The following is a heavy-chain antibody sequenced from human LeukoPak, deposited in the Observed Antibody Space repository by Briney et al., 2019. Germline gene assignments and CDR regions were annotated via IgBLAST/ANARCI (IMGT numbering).Heavy chain of an antibody. D-gene: IGHD3-22*01. CDR1: GITLSNYG. CDR2: ISDSGGRT. Sequence: GGSLRLSCAVSGITLSNYGMSWVRQAPGKGLEWVAGISDSGGRTNYADSVKGRFTISRDNPKNTLYLQMNSLTAEDTAVYFCAKRGVVIRVILVGFHKEAYYFDSWGQGALVTVSS. J-gene: IGHJ4*02. V-gene: IGHV3-23*01. CDR3: AKRGVVIRVILVGFHKEAYYFDS.